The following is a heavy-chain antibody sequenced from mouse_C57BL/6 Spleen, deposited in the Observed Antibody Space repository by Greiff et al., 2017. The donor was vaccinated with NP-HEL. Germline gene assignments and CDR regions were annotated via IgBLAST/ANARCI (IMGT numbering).Heavy chain of an antibody. D-gene: IGHD2-5*01. Sequence: QVQLQQPGAELVRPGTSVKLSCKASGYTFTSYWMHWVKQRPGQGLEWIGVIDPSDSYTNYNQKFKGKATLTVDTSSSTAYMQLSSLTSEDSAVYYCARGGDSNPYAMDYWGQGTSVTVSS. CDR3: ARGGDSNPYAMDY. CDR1: GYTFTSYW. J-gene: IGHJ4*01. V-gene: IGHV1-59*01. CDR2: IDPSDSYT.